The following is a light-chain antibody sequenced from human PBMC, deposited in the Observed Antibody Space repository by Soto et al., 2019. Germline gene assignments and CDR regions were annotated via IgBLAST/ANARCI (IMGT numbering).Light chain of an antibody. Sequence: DIQMTQSPPSLSASVGDTVTITCRASQGISNYLAWYQQKPGKAPELLIYAASTLQSGVSSRFSGSGSGIDCTITSNSLQPEDVATYYCQKYDSALRHPTFGGGTKVEIQ. CDR3: QKYDSALRHPT. CDR2: AAS. J-gene: IGKJ4*01. V-gene: IGKV1-27*01. CDR1: QGISNY.